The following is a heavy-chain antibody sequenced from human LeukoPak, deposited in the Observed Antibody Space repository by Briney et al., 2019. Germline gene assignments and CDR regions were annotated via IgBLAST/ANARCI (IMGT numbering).Heavy chain of an antibody. V-gene: IGHV3-23*01. J-gene: IGHJ4*02. D-gene: IGHD2-2*01. CDR2: ISNNDGRT. CDR1: GFSFSSNT. CDR3: ANLPLSGYCSSTSCYVGGFDY. Sequence: PGGSLRLSCAGSGFSFSSNTMSWVRQAPGRGLEWASAISNNDGRTDYADSVKGRFTISRDNPKNTLYLQMNSLRAEDTAVYYCANLPLSGYCSSTSCYVGGFDYWGQGTLVTVSS.